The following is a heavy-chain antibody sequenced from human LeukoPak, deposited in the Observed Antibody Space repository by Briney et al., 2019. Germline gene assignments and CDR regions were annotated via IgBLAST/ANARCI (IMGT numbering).Heavy chain of an antibody. CDR3: AREYYFDSSYYYPVDY. D-gene: IGHD3-22*01. Sequence: PGGSLRLSCAASGFTFSTYWMHWVRQAPGKGLMWVSRINRDGSSTSYADSVKGRFTISRDNAKNTLYLQMNSLRAEDTAVYYCAREYYFDSSYYYPVDYWGQGTLVTVSS. V-gene: IGHV3-74*01. CDR2: INRDGSST. J-gene: IGHJ4*02. CDR1: GFTFSTYW.